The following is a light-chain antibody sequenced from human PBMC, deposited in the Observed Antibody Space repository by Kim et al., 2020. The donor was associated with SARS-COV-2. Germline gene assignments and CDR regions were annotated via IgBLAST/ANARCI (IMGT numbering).Light chain of an antibody. V-gene: IGLV1-40*01. CDR2: GNS. CDR1: SSNIGAGYD. CDR3: QSYDTSLTGVV. J-gene: IGLJ2*01. Sequence: QSVLTQPPSVSRAPGQRVTISCTGSSSNIGAGYDVNWYQQLPGTAPTILIYGNSNRPSGVPDRVSGSKSGTSASLAITGLQAEDEADYYSQSYDTSLTGVVFGGGTQLTV.